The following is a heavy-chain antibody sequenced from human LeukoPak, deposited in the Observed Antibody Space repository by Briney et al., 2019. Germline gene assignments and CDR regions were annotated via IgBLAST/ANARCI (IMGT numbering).Heavy chain of an antibody. J-gene: IGHJ5*02. D-gene: IGHD3-22*01. Sequence: GGCLRLSRAASGFTLSSYCMNWVSRAPGKGLEWVSTISSSSSDIYYADSVKGRVNISRDNAKNSLYLQMNSLSAEDTGVCDCSSGITTSFDTWGQGTLVTVSS. V-gene: IGHV3-21*01. CDR1: GFTLSSYC. CDR2: ISSSSSDI. CDR3: SSGITTSFDT.